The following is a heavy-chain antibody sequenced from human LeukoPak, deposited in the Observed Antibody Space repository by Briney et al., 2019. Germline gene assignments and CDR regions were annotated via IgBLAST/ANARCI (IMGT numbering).Heavy chain of an antibody. CDR1: GFTFSSYA. J-gene: IGHJ6*02. CDR3: RGTVTKRGATDYGMDV. D-gene: IGHD4-17*01. CDR2: ISGSGGST. V-gene: IGHV3-23*01. Sequence: GGSLRLSCAASGFTFSSYAMGWVRQAPGKGLEWVSAISGSGGSTYYADSVKGRFTISRDNSKNTLYLQMNSLRAEDTAVYYCRGTVTKRGATDYGMDVWGQGTPVTVSS.